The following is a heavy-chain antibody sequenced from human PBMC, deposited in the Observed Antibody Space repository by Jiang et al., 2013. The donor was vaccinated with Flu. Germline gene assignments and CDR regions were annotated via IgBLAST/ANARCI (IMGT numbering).Heavy chain of an antibody. CDR1: GYSFTSYW. J-gene: IGHJ4*02. CDR3: ARLPGGGYYDSSGYYWGWGYQKQAEYFDY. V-gene: IGHV5-51*01. Sequence: GAEVKKPGESLKISCKGSGYSFTSYWIGWVRQMPGKGLEWMGIIYPGDSDTRYSPSFQGQVTISADKSISTAYLQWSSLKASDTAMYYCARLPGGGYYDSSGYYWGWGYQKQAEYFDYWGQGTLVTVSS. D-gene: IGHD3-22*01. CDR2: IYPGDSDT.